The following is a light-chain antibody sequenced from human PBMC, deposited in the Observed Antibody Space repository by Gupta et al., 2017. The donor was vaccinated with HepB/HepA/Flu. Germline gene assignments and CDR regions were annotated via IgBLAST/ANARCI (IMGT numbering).Light chain of an antibody. CDR2: END. Sequence: QSVLTQPPSVSAASGQKVTIPCSGSSSNIGKSYVSWYQHLPGTAPKLLIYENDRRPSGIPNRFSGSKSGASATLAITGLQTGDEADYYCGPWDSSLSAYIFATGTTVTVL. CDR1: SSNIGKSY. J-gene: IGLJ1*01. CDR3: GPWDSSLSAYI. V-gene: IGLV1-51*02.